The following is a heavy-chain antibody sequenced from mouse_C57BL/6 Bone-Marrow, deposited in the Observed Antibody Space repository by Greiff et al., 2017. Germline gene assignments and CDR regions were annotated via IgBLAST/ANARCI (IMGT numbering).Heavy chain of an antibody. CDR3: ARDRPLYYYGSSHYYFDY. J-gene: IGHJ2*01. V-gene: IGHV5-4*01. CDR2: ISDGGSYT. Sequence: DVMLVESGGGLVKPGGSLKLSCAASGFTFSSYAMSWVRQTPEKRLEWVATISDGGSYTYYPDNVKGRFTISRDNAKNNLYLQMSHLKSEDTAMYYCARDRPLYYYGSSHYYFDYWGQGTTLTVSS. D-gene: IGHD1-1*01. CDR1: GFTFSSYA.